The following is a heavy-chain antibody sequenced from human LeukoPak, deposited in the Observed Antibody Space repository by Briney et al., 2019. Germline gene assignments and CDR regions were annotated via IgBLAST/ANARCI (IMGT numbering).Heavy chain of an antibody. V-gene: IGHV3-66*01. CDR2: IYSGGNT. J-gene: IGHJ1*01. CDR1: GFTVSDNY. D-gene: IGHD2-8*02. CDR3: TRERDTGKYWGDLQH. Sequence: GGSLRLSCAASGFTVSDNYMSWVRQAPGKGLEWVSVIYSGGNTYYADSVKGRFTISRDNSKNTVYLQMNSLSSEDTAVYYCTRERDTGKYWGDLQHWGQGTLVTVSS.